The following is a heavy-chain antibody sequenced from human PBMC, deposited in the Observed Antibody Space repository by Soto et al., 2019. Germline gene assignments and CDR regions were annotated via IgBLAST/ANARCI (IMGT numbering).Heavy chain of an antibody. CDR2: IWYDGSNK. J-gene: IGHJ4*02. CDR1: GFTFSSYG. CDR3: ARGAYYYGSGSWDY. Sequence: QVPLVESGGGVVQPGRSLRLSCAASGFTFSSYGMHWVRQAPGKGLEWVAVIWYDGSNKYYADSVKGRFTISRDNSKNTLYLQMNSLRAEDTAVYYCARGAYYYGSGSWDYWGQGTLVTVSS. V-gene: IGHV3-33*01. D-gene: IGHD3-10*01.